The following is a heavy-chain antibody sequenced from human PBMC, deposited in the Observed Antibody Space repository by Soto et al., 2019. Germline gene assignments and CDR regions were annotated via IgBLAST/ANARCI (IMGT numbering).Heavy chain of an antibody. CDR2: ISAYNGNT. CDR1: GYTFTSYG. Sequence: ASVKVSCKASGYTFTSYGISWVRQAPGQGLEWMGWISAYNGNTNYAQKLQGRVTMTTDTSTSTAYMELRSLRSDDTAVYYCARDGSETSWDYYGSGYEYYYYMDVWGKGTTVTVSS. D-gene: IGHD3-10*01. CDR3: ARDGSETSWDYYGSGYEYYYYMDV. J-gene: IGHJ6*03. V-gene: IGHV1-18*01.